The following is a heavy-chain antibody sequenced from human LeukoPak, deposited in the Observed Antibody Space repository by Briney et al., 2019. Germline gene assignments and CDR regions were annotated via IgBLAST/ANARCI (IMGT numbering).Heavy chain of an antibody. CDR1: GGSFSGYY. CDR2: INHSGST. J-gene: IGHJ5*02. Sequence: SETLSLTCAVYGGSFSGYYWSWIRQPPGKGLEWSGEINHSGSTNYNPSLKSRVTISVDTSKNQFSLKLSSVTAADTAVYYCARGALLRYFDWLLPDNWFDPWGQGTLVTVSS. V-gene: IGHV4-34*01. D-gene: IGHD3-9*01. CDR3: ARGALLRYFDWLLPDNWFDP.